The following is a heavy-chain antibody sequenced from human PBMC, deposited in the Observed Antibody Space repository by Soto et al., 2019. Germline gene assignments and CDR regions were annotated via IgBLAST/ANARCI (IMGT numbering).Heavy chain of an antibody. CDR3: AKPRDSSGPDAFDI. V-gene: IGHV3-9*01. D-gene: IGHD3-22*01. Sequence: EVQLVESGGGLVQPGRSLRLSCAASGFTFDDYAMHWVRQAPGKGLELVSGISWNSGSIGYADSVKGRFTISRDNAKNSLYWQRNSLRAEYTALYYCAKPRDSSGPDAFDIWGQGTMVIVSS. J-gene: IGHJ3*02. CDR2: ISWNSGSI. CDR1: GFTFDDYA.